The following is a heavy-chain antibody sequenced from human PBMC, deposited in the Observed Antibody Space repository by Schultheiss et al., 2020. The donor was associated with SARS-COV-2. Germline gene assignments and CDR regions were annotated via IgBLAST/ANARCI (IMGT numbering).Heavy chain of an antibody. CDR1: GYTFTSYG. Sequence: ASVKVSCKASGYTFTSYGISWVRQAPGQGLEWMGWISAYNGNTNYAQKFQGRVTITADESTSTAYMELSSLRSEDTAVYYCASQFGQLRSAGWFDPWGQGTLVTVSS. CDR3: ASQFGQLRSAGWFDP. D-gene: IGHD2-2*01. J-gene: IGHJ5*02. CDR2: ISAYNGNT. V-gene: IGHV1-18*01.